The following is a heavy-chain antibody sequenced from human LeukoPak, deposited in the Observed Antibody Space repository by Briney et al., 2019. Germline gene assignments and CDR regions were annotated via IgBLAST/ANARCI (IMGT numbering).Heavy chain of an antibody. Sequence: GGSLRLSCAVSGFTVSSNYMSWVRQAPGKGLEWVSVIYSDGSSYYTDSVKGRFTTSRDNSRDTLYLQMNSLRAEDTAVYYCARGGGAFCGTDCHRTFDYWGQGTLVTVSS. D-gene: IGHD2-21*02. CDR3: ARGGGAFCGTDCHRTFDY. CDR1: GFTVSSNY. CDR2: IYSDGSS. V-gene: IGHV3-53*01. J-gene: IGHJ4*02.